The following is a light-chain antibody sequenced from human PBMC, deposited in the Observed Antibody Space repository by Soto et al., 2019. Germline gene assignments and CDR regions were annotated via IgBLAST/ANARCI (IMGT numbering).Light chain of an antibody. J-gene: IGKJ5*01. Sequence: FSPXXRATVSFMASQSVSSYLAWYQQKPGQAPRLLIYDASNRATGIPARFSGSGSGTDFTLTISSLEPEDFAVYYCQQRSNWPPVTFGQGTRLEIK. CDR2: DAS. CDR1: QSVSSY. CDR3: QQRSNWPPVT. V-gene: IGKV3-11*01.